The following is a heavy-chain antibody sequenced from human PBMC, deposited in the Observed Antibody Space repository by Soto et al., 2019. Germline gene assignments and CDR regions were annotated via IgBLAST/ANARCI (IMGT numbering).Heavy chain of an antibody. J-gene: IGHJ4*02. V-gene: IGHV1-18*01. D-gene: IGHD6-19*01. CDR1: GYTFTSYG. Sequence: ASGKGSCKASGYTFTSYGISWVREAPGQGLELMGWISAYNGNTNYAQKLQGRVTMTTDTSTSTAYMELRSLRSDDTAVYYCAREGMWYSSGWYLDYWGQGTLVTVSS. CDR2: ISAYNGNT. CDR3: AREGMWYSSGWYLDY.